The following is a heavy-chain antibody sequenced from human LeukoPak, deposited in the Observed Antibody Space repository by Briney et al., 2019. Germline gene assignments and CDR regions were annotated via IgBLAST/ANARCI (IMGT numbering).Heavy chain of an antibody. CDR1: GGSISSGDYY. J-gene: IGHJ4*02. CDR3: ARDSPMSFDY. CDR2: IYYSGST. Sequence: SETLSLTCTVSGGSISSGDYYWSWIRQPPGKGLEWIGYIYYSGSTYYNPSLKSRVTISVDTSKNQFSLRLSSVTAADTAVYYCARDSPMSFDYWGQGTLVTVSS. V-gene: IGHV4-30-4*01. D-gene: IGHD3-10*02.